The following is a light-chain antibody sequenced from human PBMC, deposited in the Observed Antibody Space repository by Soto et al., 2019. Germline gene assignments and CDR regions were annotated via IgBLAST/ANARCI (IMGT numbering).Light chain of an antibody. CDR3: CSYTTSNTRQIV. CDR2: DVS. V-gene: IGLV2-14*03. Sequence: QSVLTQPASVSGSPGQSITISCTGTSSDVGGYNYVSWYQHHPGKAPKLMIYDVSNRPSGVSNHFSGSKSGNTASLTISGLQPEDEADYYCCSYTTSNTRQIVFGTGTKVTGL. J-gene: IGLJ1*01. CDR1: SSDVGGYNY.